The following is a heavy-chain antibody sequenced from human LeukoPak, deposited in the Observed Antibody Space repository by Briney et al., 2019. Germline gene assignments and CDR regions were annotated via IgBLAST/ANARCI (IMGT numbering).Heavy chain of an antibody. Sequence: PSETLSLTCTVSGGSISSYYWSWIRQPPGKGLEWIGYIYYSGSTNYNPSLKSRVTISVDTSKNQFSLKLSSVTAADTAVYYCARDPISSSWYSNWFDPWGQGTLVTVSS. CDR2: IYYSGST. CDR3: ARDPISSSWYSNWFDP. CDR1: GGSISSYY. V-gene: IGHV4-59*12. J-gene: IGHJ5*02. D-gene: IGHD6-13*01.